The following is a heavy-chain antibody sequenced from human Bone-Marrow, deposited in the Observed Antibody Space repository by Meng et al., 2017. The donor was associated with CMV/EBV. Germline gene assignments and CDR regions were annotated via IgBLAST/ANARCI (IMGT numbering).Heavy chain of an antibody. CDR1: GFTFDDYG. Sequence: GESLKISCAASGFTFDDYGMSWVRQAPGKGLEWVSGINWNGGSTGYADSVKGRFTISRDNSKNTLYLQMNSLRNDDTAVYYCARAMIIAARALDFWGQGTLVTVSS. CDR3: ARAMIIAARALDF. D-gene: IGHD6-6*01. V-gene: IGHV3-20*04. CDR2: INWNGGST. J-gene: IGHJ4*02.